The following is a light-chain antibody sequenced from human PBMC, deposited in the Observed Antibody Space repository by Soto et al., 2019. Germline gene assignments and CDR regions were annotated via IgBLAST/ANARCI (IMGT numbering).Light chain of an antibody. CDR1: QRVARW. CDR2: GAS. J-gene: IGKJ1*01. CDR3: QQYDTNWT. V-gene: IGKV1-5*01. Sequence: DIQMTQSPSTLTASVGDRDIITCRASQRVARWLAWYQQKPGKAPKVLISGASNLESGVPSRFSGSGFGTQFTLTISSLQPDDSATYYCQQYDTNWTFGQGTKVDIK.